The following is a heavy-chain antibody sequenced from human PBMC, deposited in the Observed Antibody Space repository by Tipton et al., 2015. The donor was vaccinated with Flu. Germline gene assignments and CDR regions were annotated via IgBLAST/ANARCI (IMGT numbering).Heavy chain of an antibody. CDR2: ICPGSP. CDR1: GASVGSPYC. J-gene: IGHJ4*02. V-gene: IGHV4-38-2*02. Sequence: TLSLTCSVSGASVGSPYCWGWVRQPPGKGLEWIGNICPGSPYYNPSLRSRVTISVARSKDQFSLRLTSVTAADTAVYYCARVSPRRITAIAVTMVPEGYFDSWGQGTLVTVSS. CDR3: ARVSPRRITAIAVTMVPEGYFDS. D-gene: IGHD3-10*01.